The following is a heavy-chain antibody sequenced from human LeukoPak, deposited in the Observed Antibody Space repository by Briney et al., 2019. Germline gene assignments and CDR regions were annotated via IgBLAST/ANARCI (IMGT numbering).Heavy chain of an antibody. D-gene: IGHD3-10*01. CDR2: IIPILGIA. Sequence: ASVKVSCKASGGTFSSYAISWVRQAPGQGLEWMGRIIPILGIANYAQKFQGRVTITADKSTSTAYMELSSLRSEDTAVYYCAREDRRMVRGVSNDAFDIWGQGTMVTVSS. J-gene: IGHJ3*02. CDR1: GGTFSSYA. CDR3: AREDRRMVRGVSNDAFDI. V-gene: IGHV1-69*04.